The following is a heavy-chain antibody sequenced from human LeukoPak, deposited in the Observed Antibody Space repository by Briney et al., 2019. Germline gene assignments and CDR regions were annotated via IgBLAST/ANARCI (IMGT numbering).Heavy chain of an antibody. Sequence: PGGSLRLSCAASGFTFSSYAMHWVRQAPGKGLEWVAVISYDGSNKYYADSVKGRFTISRDNSKNTLYLQMNSLRAEDTAVYYCARSYDSSGPSFDYWGQGTLVTVSS. CDR1: GFTFSSYA. D-gene: IGHD3-22*01. J-gene: IGHJ4*02. CDR2: ISYDGSNK. CDR3: ARSYDSSGPSFDY. V-gene: IGHV3-30-3*02.